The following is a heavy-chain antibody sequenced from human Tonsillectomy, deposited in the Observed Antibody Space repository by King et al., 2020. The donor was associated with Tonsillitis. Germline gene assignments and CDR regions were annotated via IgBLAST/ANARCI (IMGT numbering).Heavy chain of an antibody. D-gene: IGHD1-26*01. CDR3: ARDGEGGLELPPFHY. Sequence: QLVQSGAEVKQPGSSVKVSCKASGGTFSRYAISWVRQAPGQGLEWMGGSIPFFRTANYAQNFQGKVTITADESTSTAYMELTSLRSEDSAMYYCARDGEGGLELPPFHYWGQGTLVTVSS. V-gene: IGHV1-69*12. CDR1: GGTFSRYA. CDR2: SIPFFRTA. J-gene: IGHJ4*02.